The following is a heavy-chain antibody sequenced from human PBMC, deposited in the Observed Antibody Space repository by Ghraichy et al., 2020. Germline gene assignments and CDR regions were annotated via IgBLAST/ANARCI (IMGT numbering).Heavy chain of an antibody. CDR1: GGTFSSYA. D-gene: IGHD6-13*01. V-gene: IGHV1-69*04. CDR3: ARAAAGDYYYYGMDV. Sequence: SVKVSCKASGGTFSSYAISWVRQAPGQGLEWMGRIIPILGIANYAQKFQGRVTITADKSTSTAYMELSSLRSEDTAVYYCARAAAGDYYYYGMDVWGQGTTVTVSS. CDR2: IIPILGIA. J-gene: IGHJ6*02.